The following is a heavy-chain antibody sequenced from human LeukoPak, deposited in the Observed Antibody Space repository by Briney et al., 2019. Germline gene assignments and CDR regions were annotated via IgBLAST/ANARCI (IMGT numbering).Heavy chain of an antibody. V-gene: IGHV4-39*01. Sequence: PSETLSLTCTVSGGSISSSSYYWGWIRQPPGKGLEWIGSIYFSGSTYYNPSLKSRVTISLDTSKNQFSLKLSSVTAADTAVYYCARQGYCSGGSCPYYYYYYMDVWGKGTTVTVSS. D-gene: IGHD2-15*01. CDR2: IYFSGST. CDR1: GGSISSSSYY. CDR3: ARQGYCSGGSCPYYYYYYMDV. J-gene: IGHJ6*03.